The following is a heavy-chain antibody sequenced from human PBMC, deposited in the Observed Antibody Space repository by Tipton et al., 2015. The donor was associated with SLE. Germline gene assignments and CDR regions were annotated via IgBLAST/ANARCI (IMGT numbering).Heavy chain of an antibody. CDR3: ARDGQQLVA. V-gene: IGHV4-39*07. J-gene: IGHJ5*02. CDR1: GGSISSSTYY. D-gene: IGHD6-13*01. CDR2: IYYTGST. Sequence: TLSLTCTVSGGSISSSTYYWGWIRQPPGKGLEWIGSIYYTGSTNYNPSLKSRVTISVDTSKNQFSLKLSSVTAADTAVYYCARDGQQLVAWGQGTLVTVSS.